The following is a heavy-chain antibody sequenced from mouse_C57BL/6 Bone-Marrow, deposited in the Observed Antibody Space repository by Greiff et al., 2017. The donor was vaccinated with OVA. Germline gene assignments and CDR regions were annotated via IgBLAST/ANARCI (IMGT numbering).Heavy chain of an antibody. V-gene: IGHV5-17*01. CDR3: ARGINPAWFAY. CDR2: ISSGSSTI. D-gene: IGHD1-1*01. CDR1: GFTFSDFG. Sequence: EVKLMESGGGLVKPGGSLKLSCAASGFTFSDFGMHWVRQAPEKGLEWVAYISSGSSTIYYADTVKGRFTISRDNAKNTLFLQMTSLRSEDTAMYYCARGINPAWFAYWGQGTLVTVSA. J-gene: IGHJ3*01.